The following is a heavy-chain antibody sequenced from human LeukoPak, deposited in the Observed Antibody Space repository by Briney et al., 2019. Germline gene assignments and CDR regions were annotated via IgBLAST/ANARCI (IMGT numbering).Heavy chain of an antibody. Sequence: PGGSLRLSCAASGFTFSSYEMNWVRQAPGKGLEGVSYISSSGSKIYSADSVKGQFTISRDNAKNSLYLQMNSLRAEDTAVYYCARDGAYSSSWVWFDPWGQGTLVTVSS. J-gene: IGHJ5*02. CDR1: GFTFSSYE. D-gene: IGHD6-13*01. V-gene: IGHV3-48*03. CDR3: ARDGAYSSSWVWFDP. CDR2: ISSSGSKI.